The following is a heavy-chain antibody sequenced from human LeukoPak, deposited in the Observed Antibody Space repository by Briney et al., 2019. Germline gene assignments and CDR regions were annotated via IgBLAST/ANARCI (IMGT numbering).Heavy chain of an antibody. D-gene: IGHD6-19*01. V-gene: IGHV4-4*07. CDR2: IYTSGST. CDR3: AREPPDFSSGRRRYFDY. Sequence: PSETLSLTCTVSGGSISSYYWSWIRQPAGKGLEWIGRIYTSGSTNYNPSLKSRVTMSVDTSKNQFSLKLSSVTAADTAVYYCAREPPDFSSGRRRYFDYWGQGTLVTVSS. CDR1: GGSISSYY. J-gene: IGHJ4*02.